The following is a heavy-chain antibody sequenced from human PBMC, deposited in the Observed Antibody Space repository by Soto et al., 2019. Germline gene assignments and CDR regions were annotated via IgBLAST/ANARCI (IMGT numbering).Heavy chain of an antibody. D-gene: IGHD6-19*01. CDR3: ARCHIAVAGPGYYFDY. CDR1: GGTFSSYA. Sequence: QVQLVQSGAEVKKPGSSVKVSCKASGGTFSSYAISWVRQAPGQGLEWMGGIIPIFGTANYAQKFQGRVTITADESTRTAYMQLGSLRSEDTAVYYWARCHIAVAGPGYYFDYWGQGTLVTVSS. CDR2: IIPIFGTA. J-gene: IGHJ4*02. V-gene: IGHV1-69*12.